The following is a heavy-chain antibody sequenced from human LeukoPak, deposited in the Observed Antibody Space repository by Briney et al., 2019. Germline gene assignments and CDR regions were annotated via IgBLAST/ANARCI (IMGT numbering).Heavy chain of an antibody. Sequence: PSETLSLTCTVSGGSISSYYWSWIRQPPGKGLEWIGYIYYSGSTNYNPSPKSRVTISVDTSKNQFSLKLSSVTAADTAVYYCARRRYDYVWGSYPTYYFDYWGQGTLVTVSS. CDR3: ARRRYDYVWGSYPTYYFDY. J-gene: IGHJ4*02. D-gene: IGHD3-16*01. CDR2: IYYSGST. CDR1: GGSISSYY. V-gene: IGHV4-59*08.